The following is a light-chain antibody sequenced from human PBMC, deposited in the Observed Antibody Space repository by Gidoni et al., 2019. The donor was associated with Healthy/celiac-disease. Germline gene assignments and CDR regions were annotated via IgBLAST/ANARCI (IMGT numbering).Light chain of an antibody. Sequence: DIQMTQSPSSLSASVGDRVTITCRASQGISNYLAWYQQKPGKGPKLLSYAASTLQSGVPSRFSGSGSGTDFTLTISSLQPEDVATYYCQKYNSARALTFGGGTKVEIK. CDR1: QGISNY. CDR2: AAS. V-gene: IGKV1-27*01. J-gene: IGKJ4*01. CDR3: QKYNSARALT.